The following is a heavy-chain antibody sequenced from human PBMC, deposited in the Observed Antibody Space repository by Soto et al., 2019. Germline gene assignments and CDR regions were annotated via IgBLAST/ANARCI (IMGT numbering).Heavy chain of an antibody. CDR3: ARLRGYSYGIYGMDV. CDR2: IIPILGIA. Sequence: ASVKVSCKASGGTFSSYTISWVRQAPGQGLEWMGRIIPILGIANYAQKLQGRVTMTTDKSTSTAYMELRSLRSDDTAVYYCARLRGYSYGIYGMDVWGQGTTVTVSS. D-gene: IGHD5-18*01. CDR1: GGTFSSYT. J-gene: IGHJ6*02. V-gene: IGHV1-69*02.